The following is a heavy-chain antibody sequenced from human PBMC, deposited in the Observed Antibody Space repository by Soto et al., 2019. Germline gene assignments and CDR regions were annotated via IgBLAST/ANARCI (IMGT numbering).Heavy chain of an antibody. Sequence: QVQLVQSGAEVKKPGASVKVSCKASGYTFTAYSMHWVRQAPGQGLEWMGVVNPSGGSTNYAQKFQCRITMTRETSTSTVYIDLSSLTSEDTAVYYCAREENCSDGICYSEYFQRWGQGTLVTVSS. D-gene: IGHD2-15*01. V-gene: IGHV1-46*01. CDR1: GYTFTAYS. J-gene: IGHJ1*01. CDR2: VNPSGGST. CDR3: AREENCSDGICYSEYFQR.